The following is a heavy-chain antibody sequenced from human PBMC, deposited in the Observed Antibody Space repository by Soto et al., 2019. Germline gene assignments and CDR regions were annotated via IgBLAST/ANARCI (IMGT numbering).Heavy chain of an antibody. CDR3: AGGGISFGDAFDI. D-gene: IGHD1-20*01. J-gene: IGHJ3*02. CDR1: GGSISSYY. CDR2: IYYREST. V-gene: IGHV4-59*01. Sequence: SETLSLTCTVSGGSISSYYWSWIRQPPGKGLKWIEYIYYRESTNYNPSLKSRVTISVDTSKNQFSLKMSSVTASDMAVYYCAGGGISFGDAFDIWGQGTMVTVSS.